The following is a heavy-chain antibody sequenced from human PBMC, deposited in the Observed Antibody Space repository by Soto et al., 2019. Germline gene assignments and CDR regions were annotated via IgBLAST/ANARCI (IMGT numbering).Heavy chain of an antibody. Sequence: QVQLQESGPGLVKPSQTLSRTCTVSGGSISSGGYYWSWIRQHPGKGLEWIGYIYYSGSTYYNPSLKSRVTISVDTSKNKVSLKLSSVTAADTAVDYCARSITIFGVATFDYWGQGTLVTVSS. CDR2: IYYSGST. CDR1: GGSISSGGYY. V-gene: IGHV4-31*03. J-gene: IGHJ4*02. CDR3: ARSITIFGVATFDY. D-gene: IGHD3-3*01.